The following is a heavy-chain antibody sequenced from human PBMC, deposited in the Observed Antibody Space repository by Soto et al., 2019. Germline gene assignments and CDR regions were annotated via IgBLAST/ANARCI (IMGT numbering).Heavy chain of an antibody. CDR2: IKQDGSEK. D-gene: IGHD5-12*01. J-gene: IGHJ4*02. CDR1: GFTFSSYW. CDR3: ARGVEMATISVGY. Sequence: GGSLRLSCAASGFTFSSYWMSWVRQAPGKGLEWVANIKQDGSEKYYVDSVKGRFTISRDNAKNSLYLQMNSLRAEDTAVYYCARGVEMATISVGYWGQGTLVTVSS. V-gene: IGHV3-7*05.